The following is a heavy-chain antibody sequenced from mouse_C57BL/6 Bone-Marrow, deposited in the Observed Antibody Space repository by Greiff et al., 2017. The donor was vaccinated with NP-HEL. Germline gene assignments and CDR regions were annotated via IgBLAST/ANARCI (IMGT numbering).Heavy chain of an antibody. CDR2: IRNKANGYTT. Sequence: EVKLVESGGGLVQPGGSLSLSCAASGFTFTDYYMSWVRQPPGQALEWLGFIRNKANGYTTEYSASVKGRFTISRDNSQSILYLQMYALRAVDSATYYCAVNSAWFAYWGQGTLVTVSA. J-gene: IGHJ3*01. V-gene: IGHV7-3*01. CDR3: AVNSAWFAY. D-gene: IGHD3-1*01. CDR1: GFTFTDYY.